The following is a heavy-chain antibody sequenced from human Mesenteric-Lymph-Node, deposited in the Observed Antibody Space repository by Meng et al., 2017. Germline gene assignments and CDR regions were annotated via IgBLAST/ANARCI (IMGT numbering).Heavy chain of an antibody. J-gene: IGHJ1*01. CDR1: GYRFTGFY. D-gene: IGHD2-15*01. CDR2: VNPNSGGT. V-gene: IGHV1-2*06. CDR3: AREYCSGGSCYQFFEG. Sequence: ASVKVSCKASGYRFTGFYIHWVRQAPGQGLEWMGRVNPNSGGTNYAPKFLGRVTMTRDTSINTAYLELSRLTSDDTAVYFCAREYCSGGSCYQFFEGWGQGTLVTVSS.